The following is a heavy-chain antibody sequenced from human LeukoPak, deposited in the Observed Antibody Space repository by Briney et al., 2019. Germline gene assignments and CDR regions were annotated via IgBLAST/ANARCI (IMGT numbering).Heavy chain of an antibody. V-gene: IGHV4-4*07. J-gene: IGHJ3*02. CDR2: IYTSGST. CDR1: GGSISSYY. CDR3: ARGQYNVVRGVVDAFNI. D-gene: IGHD3-10*01. Sequence: PSETLSLTCTVSGGSISSYYWSWIRQPAGKGLEWIGRIYTSGSTNYNPSLKSRVTMSVDTSKNQFSLRLTSVTAADTAVYFCARGQYNVVRGVVDAFNIWGQGTVVTVSS.